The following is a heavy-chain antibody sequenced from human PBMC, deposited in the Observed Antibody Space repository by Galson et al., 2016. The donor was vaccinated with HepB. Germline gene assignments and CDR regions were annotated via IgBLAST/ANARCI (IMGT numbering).Heavy chain of an antibody. V-gene: IGHV3-30*18. CDR1: GFTFNRRG. CDR3: ANSWGGDPIDH. D-gene: IGHD2-21*02. J-gene: IGHJ4*02. CDR2: DSMDGRRK. Sequence: SLRLSCAASGFTFNRRGMHWVRQAPGKGLEWVAADSMDGRRKFYADSVKGRFTISRDNSKNTLYLQMNSLRAEDTAVYYCANSWGGDPIDHCGQGILVTVSS.